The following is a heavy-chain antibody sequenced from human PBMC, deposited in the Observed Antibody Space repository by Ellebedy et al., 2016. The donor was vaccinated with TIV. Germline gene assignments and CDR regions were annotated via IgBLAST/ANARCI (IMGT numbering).Heavy chain of an antibody. CDR3: ARLPGEDSRGYYFDH. J-gene: IGHJ4*02. CDR1: GTVIRRFY. D-gene: IGHD3-22*01. CDR2: IYRSQST. Sequence: MPSETLSLTCSVSGTVIRRFYWSWIRQPPGTGLAWIGDIYRSQSTNYNPPLKSRVTISVDTSKNQFSLRLSSVTAADTAVYYCARLPGEDSRGYYFDHWGQGTLVTVSS. V-gene: IGHV4-4*08.